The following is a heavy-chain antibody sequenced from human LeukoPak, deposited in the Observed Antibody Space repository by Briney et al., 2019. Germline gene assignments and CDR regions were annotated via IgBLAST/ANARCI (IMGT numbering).Heavy chain of an antibody. D-gene: IGHD6-19*01. CDR3: ARGVAVAGGFAFDY. CDR2: IWYDGSNK. V-gene: IGHV3-33*01. J-gene: IGHJ4*02. CDR1: GFTFSSYG. Sequence: SGGSLRLSCAASGFTFSSYGMHWVRQAPGKGLEGVAVIWYDGSNKYYADSVKGRFTISRDNSTNTLYLQMNSLRAEDTPVYYCARGVAVAGGFAFDYWGQGTLVTVSS.